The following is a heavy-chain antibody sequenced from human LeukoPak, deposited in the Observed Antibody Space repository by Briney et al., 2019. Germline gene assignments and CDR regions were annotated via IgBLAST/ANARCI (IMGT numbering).Heavy chain of an antibody. CDR3: ARLSWPGRGSRFDP. D-gene: IGHD2/OR15-2a*01. CDR2: ISYSGSL. CDR1: GDSISSYY. V-gene: IGHV4-59*01. J-gene: IGHJ5*02. Sequence: SETLSLTCTVSGDSISSYYRSWIRQPPGKGLEWIGYISYSGSLNYNPSLKSRVTISVDTSNNQFSLKLSSVTAADTAVYYCARLSWPGRGSRFDPWGQGMWVTVSS.